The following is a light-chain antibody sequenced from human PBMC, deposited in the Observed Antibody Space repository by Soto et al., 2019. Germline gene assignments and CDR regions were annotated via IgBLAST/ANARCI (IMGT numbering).Light chain of an antibody. Sequence: EVVMTQSPDTLSVSPGETVTLSCRASQSVRSKLAWYQQKPGQAPRVLIYGASTRATGIPARFSGSGSETEFILTISSLQSEDSATYYCQHYNTWPWTFGQGTKVDIK. CDR1: QSVRSK. V-gene: IGKV3-15*01. CDR2: GAS. CDR3: QHYNTWPWT. J-gene: IGKJ1*01.